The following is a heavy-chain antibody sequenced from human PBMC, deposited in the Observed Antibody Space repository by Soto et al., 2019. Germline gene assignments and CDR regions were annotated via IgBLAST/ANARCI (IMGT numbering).Heavy chain of an antibody. CDR2: IKSKTDGGTT. Sequence: GGSLRLSCAASGFTFSNAWMSWVRQAPGKGLEWVGRIKSKTDGGTTDYAAPVKGRFTISRDDSKNTLYLQMNSLKTEDTAVYYCTTHIVVVVAAIDYRFDYWGQGTLVTVSS. CDR3: TTHIVVVVAAIDYRFDY. V-gene: IGHV3-15*01. J-gene: IGHJ4*02. D-gene: IGHD2-15*01. CDR1: GFTFSNAW.